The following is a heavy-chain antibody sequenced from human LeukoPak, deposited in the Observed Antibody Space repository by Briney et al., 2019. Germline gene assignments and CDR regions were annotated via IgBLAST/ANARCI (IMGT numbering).Heavy chain of an antibody. CDR2: IYSGGST. CDR3: AREYYYESSNYITTGMDY. Sequence: GGSLRLSCAASGFTVSSNYMSWVRQAPGKGLEWVSVIYSGGSTYYADSVKGRFTISRDNAKNTLYLQMNSLRAEDTAVCYCAREYYYESSNYITTGMDYWGQGTLVTVSS. J-gene: IGHJ4*02. CDR1: GFTVSSNY. V-gene: IGHV3-66*01. D-gene: IGHD3-22*01.